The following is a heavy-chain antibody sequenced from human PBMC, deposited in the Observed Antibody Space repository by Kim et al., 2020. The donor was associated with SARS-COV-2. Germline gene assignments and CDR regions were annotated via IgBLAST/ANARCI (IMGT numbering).Heavy chain of an antibody. CDR3: AKDQANCGGDCSYYYGMDV. D-gene: IGHD2-21*02. Sequence: GGSLRLSCAASGFTFSSYGMHWVRQAPGKGLEWVAVISYDGSNKYYADSVKGRFTISRDNSKNTLYLQMNSLRAEDTAVYYCAKDQANCGGDCSYYYGMDVWGQGTTVTVSS. J-gene: IGHJ6*02. V-gene: IGHV3-30*18. CDR1: GFTFSSYG. CDR2: ISYDGSNK.